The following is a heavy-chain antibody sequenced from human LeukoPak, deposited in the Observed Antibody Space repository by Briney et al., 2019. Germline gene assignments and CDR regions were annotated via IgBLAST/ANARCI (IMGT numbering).Heavy chain of an antibody. CDR2: INHSGYT. Sequence: SETLSLTCAVSGVPLSNYYWSWVRQSPEKGLEWIGEINHSGYTNYNPSLKSRVTISIDTSKNQYSLMLTSVTAADSGVYFCTRAVAGHPDWGQGTLVTVSS. J-gene: IGHJ4*02. V-gene: IGHV4-34*01. CDR3: TRAVAGHPD. D-gene: IGHD6-19*01. CDR1: GVPLSNYY.